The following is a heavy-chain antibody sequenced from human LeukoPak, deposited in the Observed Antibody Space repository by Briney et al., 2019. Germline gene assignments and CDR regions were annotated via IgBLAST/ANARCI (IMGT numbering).Heavy chain of an antibody. CDR3: ARDQTYYDSSGYSLYAFDI. J-gene: IGHJ3*02. Sequence: SETLSLTCTVSGGSISSYYWSWIRQPAGKGLEWIGRIYTSGSTNYNPSLKSRVAMSVDTSKNQFSLKLSSVTAADTAVYYCARDQTYYDSSGYSLYAFDIWGQGTMVTVSS. CDR2: IYTSGST. D-gene: IGHD3-22*01. V-gene: IGHV4-4*07. CDR1: GGSISSYY.